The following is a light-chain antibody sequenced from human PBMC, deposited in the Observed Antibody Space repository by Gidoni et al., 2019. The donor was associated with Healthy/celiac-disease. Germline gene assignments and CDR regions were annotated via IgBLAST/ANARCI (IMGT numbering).Light chain of an antibody. V-gene: IGLV3-21*02. J-gene: IGLJ3*02. Sequence: SYVLTQPPSVSGAPGQTARITCGGNNIGSKSLHWYQQKPGQAPVLGVYDDSARPSGIPERFSGSNSGNTATLTISRVEAGDEADYYCQVWDSSSDHRVFGGGTKLTVL. CDR1: NIGSKS. CDR3: QVWDSSSDHRV. CDR2: DDS.